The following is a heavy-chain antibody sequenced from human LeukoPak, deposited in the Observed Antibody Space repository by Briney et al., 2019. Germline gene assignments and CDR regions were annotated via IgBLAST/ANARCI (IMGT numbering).Heavy chain of an antibody. CDR3: AKDQGSQFTSYYYGMDV. D-gene: IGHD3-10*01. CDR2: ISGSGGST. Sequence: GGSLRLSCAASGFTFSSYAMSWVRQAPGKGLEWVSAISGSGGSTYYADSVKGRFTFSRDNSKNTLYLQMNSLRAEDTAVYYCAKDQGSQFTSYYYGMDVWGLGTTVTVSS. J-gene: IGHJ6*02. V-gene: IGHV3-23*01. CDR1: GFTFSSYA.